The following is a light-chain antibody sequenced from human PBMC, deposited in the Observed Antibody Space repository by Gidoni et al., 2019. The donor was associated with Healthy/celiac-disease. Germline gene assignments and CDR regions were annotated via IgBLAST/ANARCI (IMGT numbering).Light chain of an antibody. J-gene: IGKJ1*01. CDR3: QQYYSTPWT. V-gene: IGKV4-1*01. CDR1: QSVVYSSNNMNY. Sequence: DIVMTQSPDSLAVSLGERATINGKASQSVVYSSNNMNYLAWYQQKPGQPPKLLIYWASTRESGVPDRFSGSGSGTDFTLSISSLQAEDVAVYYCQQYYSTPWTFGQGTKVEIK. CDR2: WAS.